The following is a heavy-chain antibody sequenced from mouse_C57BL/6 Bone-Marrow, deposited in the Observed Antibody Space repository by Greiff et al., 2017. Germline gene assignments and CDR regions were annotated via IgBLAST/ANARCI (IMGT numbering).Heavy chain of an antibody. D-gene: IGHD2-3*01. V-gene: IGHV5-15*04. CDR3: ARQALYDFYWYFDV. CDR1: GFTFSDYG. Sequence: EVKLEESGGGLVQPGGSLKLSCAASGFTFSDYGMAWVRQAPRKGPEWVASISNLAYSIYYADTVTGRFTISRENAKNTLYLEMSSLRSEDTAMYYCARQALYDFYWYFDVWGTGTTVTVSS. J-gene: IGHJ1*03. CDR2: ISNLAYSI.